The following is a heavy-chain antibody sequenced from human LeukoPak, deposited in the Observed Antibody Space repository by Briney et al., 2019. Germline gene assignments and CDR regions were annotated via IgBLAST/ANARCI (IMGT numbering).Heavy chain of an antibody. V-gene: IGHV4-4*02. Sequence: KPSETLSLTCAVSGGSISSSNWWSWVRQPPGKGLEWIGEIYHSGSTNYNPSLKSRVTISVDTSKNQFSLKLSSVTAADTAVYYCARGYQGFWRPYYYYYMDVWGKGTTVTVSS. CDR2: IYHSGST. D-gene: IGHD3-3*01. J-gene: IGHJ6*03. CDR1: GGSISSSNW. CDR3: ARGYQGFWRPYYYYYMDV.